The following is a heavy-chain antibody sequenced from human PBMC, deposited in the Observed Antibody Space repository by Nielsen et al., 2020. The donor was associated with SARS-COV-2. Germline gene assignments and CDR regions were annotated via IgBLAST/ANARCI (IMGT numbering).Heavy chain of an antibody. Sequence: GGSLRLSCAASGFTFSSYGMHWVRQAPGKGLEWVAVISYDGSNKYYADSVKGRFTISRDNSKNTLYLQMNSLGAEDTAVYYCAKLREMVDYWGQGTLVTVSS. J-gene: IGHJ4*02. CDR1: GFTFSSYG. CDR3: AKLREMVDY. V-gene: IGHV3-30*18. D-gene: IGHD5-24*01. CDR2: ISYDGSNK.